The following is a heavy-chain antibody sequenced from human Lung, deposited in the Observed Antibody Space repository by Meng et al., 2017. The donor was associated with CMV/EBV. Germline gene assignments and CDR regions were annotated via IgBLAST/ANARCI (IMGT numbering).Heavy chain of an antibody. CDR2: IYWNDDK. D-gene: IGHD6-13*01. Sequence: GPTLVXPTQTLTLTCTFSGFSLSTSGVGVGWIRQPPGKALEWLALIYWNDDKRYSPSLKSRLTITKDTSKNQVVLTMTNMDPVDTATYYCARDAAGYSIFDPWGQGTLVTVSS. J-gene: IGHJ5*02. CDR3: ARDAAGYSIFDP. V-gene: IGHV2-5*01. CDR1: GFSLSTSGVG.